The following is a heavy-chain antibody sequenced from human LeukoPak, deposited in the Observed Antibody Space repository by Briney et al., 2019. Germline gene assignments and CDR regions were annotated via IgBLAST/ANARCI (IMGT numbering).Heavy chain of an antibody. Sequence: SETLSLTCAVYGGSFRGYYWSWIRQPPGKGLEWIGEINHSGSTNYNPSLKSRVTISVDTSKNQFSLKLSSVTAADTAVYYCARGDIVVVVAAEVRNYYYGMDVWGQGTTVTVSS. D-gene: IGHD2-15*01. CDR1: GGSFRGYY. J-gene: IGHJ6*02. CDR3: ARGDIVVVVAAEVRNYYYGMDV. V-gene: IGHV4-34*01. CDR2: INHSGST.